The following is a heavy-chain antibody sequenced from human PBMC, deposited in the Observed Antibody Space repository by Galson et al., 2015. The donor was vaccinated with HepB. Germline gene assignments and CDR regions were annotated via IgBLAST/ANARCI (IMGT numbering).Heavy chain of an antibody. V-gene: IGHV3-21*01. CDR1: GFTFSSYG. CDR3: ARVRSNAFDI. CDR2: ISSSSSYI. J-gene: IGHJ3*02. Sequence: SLRLSCAASGFTFSSYGMHWVRQAPGKGLEWVSSISSSSSYIYYADSVKGRFTISRDNAKNSLYLQMNSLRAEDTAVYYCARVRSNAFDIWGQGTMVTVSS.